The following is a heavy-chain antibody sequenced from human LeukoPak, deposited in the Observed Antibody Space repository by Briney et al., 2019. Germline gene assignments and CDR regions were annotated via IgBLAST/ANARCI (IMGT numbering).Heavy chain of an antibody. CDR3: ARDDRPLHCSSTSCFYYYYGMDV. V-gene: IGHV3-33*01. D-gene: IGHD2-2*01. Sequence: GGSLRLSCAASGFTFSSYGIHWVRQAPGKGLEWVAVIWYDGSNKYYADSVKGRFTISRDNSNNTLYLQMNSLRADDTAVYYCARDDRPLHCSSTSCFYYYYGMDVWGQGTTVTVSS. CDR2: IWYDGSNK. J-gene: IGHJ6*02. CDR1: GFTFSSYG.